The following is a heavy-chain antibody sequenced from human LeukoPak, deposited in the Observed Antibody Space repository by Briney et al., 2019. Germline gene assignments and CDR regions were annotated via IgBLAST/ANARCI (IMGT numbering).Heavy chain of an antibody. CDR3: AKNLGATAYYFDY. CDR1: GFTFSNYG. J-gene: IGHJ4*02. Sequence: GGSLRLSCAASGFTFSNYGLHWVRQAPGKGLEWVAFIRYDGRDKYYADSVEGRFTISRDNSKNTLYLQMNSQRAEDTAVYYCAKNLGATAYYFDYWGQGTLVTVSS. D-gene: IGHD2-15*01. V-gene: IGHV3-30*02. CDR2: IRYDGRDK.